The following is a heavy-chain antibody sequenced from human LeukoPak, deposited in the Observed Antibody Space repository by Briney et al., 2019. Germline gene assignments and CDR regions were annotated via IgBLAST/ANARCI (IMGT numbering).Heavy chain of an antibody. CDR3: ARDGWLDS. CDR1: GFTFSSNG. V-gene: IGHV3-48*02. CDR2: ISSSSGAI. J-gene: IGHJ4*02. D-gene: IGHD6-19*01. Sequence: QPGGSLILSCAASGFTFSSNGMSWVRQAPGKGLEWVSCISSSSGAIYYADSVKGRFTISRDNAKNSLYLQMTSLRDEDTAVYYCARDGWLDSWGQGTLVTVSS.